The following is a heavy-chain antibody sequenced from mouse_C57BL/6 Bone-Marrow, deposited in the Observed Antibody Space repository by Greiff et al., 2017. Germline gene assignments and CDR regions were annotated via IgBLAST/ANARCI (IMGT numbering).Heavy chain of an antibody. Sequence: QSCKASGYTFTSYWMHWVKQRPGRGLEWIGRIDPNSGGTKYNEKFKSKATLTVDKPSSTAYMQLSSLTSEDSAVYYCARAYGYDGGLFAYWGQGTLVTVSA. V-gene: IGHV1-72*01. CDR2: IDPNSGGT. D-gene: IGHD2-2*01. J-gene: IGHJ3*01. CDR1: GYTFTSYW. CDR3: ARAYGYDGGLFAY.